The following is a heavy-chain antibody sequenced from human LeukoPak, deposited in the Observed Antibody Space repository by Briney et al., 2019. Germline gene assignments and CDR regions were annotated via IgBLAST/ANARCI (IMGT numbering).Heavy chain of an antibody. CDR2: IKQDGSEK. CDR3: ARANLGTREGYSSGWRSFYYYGMDV. CDR1: GFTFSSYW. Sequence: GGSLRLSCAASGFTFSSYWMSWVRQAPGKGLEWVANIKQDGSEKYYVDSVKGRFTISRDNAKNSLYLQMNSLRAEDTAVYYCARANLGTREGYSSGWRSFYYYGMDVWGQGTTVTVSS. D-gene: IGHD6-19*01. J-gene: IGHJ6*02. V-gene: IGHV3-7*01.